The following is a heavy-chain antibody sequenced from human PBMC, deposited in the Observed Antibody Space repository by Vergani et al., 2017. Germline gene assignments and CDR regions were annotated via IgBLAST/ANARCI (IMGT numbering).Heavy chain of an antibody. D-gene: IGHD5-12*01. CDR2: IRGDGSNQ. CDR1: GFSFENSG. J-gene: IGHJ6*02. V-gene: IGHV3-30*02. Sequence: VQLVESGGGVVQPGGSLRLSCVGSGFSFENSGMHWVRQAPGKGLEWVGLIRGDGSNQYYRDSVKGRFTISRDNSKNTVYLQINGLRGEDTAIYYCAKSLLGIVAGNGMDVWGQGTTVTVFS. CDR3: AKSLLGIVAGNGMDV.